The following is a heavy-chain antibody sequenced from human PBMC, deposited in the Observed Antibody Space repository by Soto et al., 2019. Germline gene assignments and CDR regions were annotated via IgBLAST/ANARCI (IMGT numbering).Heavy chain of an antibody. Sequence: GGSLRLSCAASGFTFSSYAMSWVRPAPGEGLEWVSSISGSGGTTYYADSVKGRFTISRDNSKNTLYLQMNSLRAEDTAVYYCAKVDLDIVVVVAAPPRNFDYWGQGTLVTVSS. CDR2: ISGSGGTT. CDR1: GFTFSSYA. CDR3: AKVDLDIVVVVAAPPRNFDY. V-gene: IGHV3-23*01. J-gene: IGHJ4*02. D-gene: IGHD2-15*01.